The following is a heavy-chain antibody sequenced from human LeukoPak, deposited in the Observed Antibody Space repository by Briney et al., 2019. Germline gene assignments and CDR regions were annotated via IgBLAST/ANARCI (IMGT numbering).Heavy chain of an antibody. CDR3: ARGGYFDY. CDR1: GGSFSGYY. V-gene: IGHV4-34*01. CDR2: INHSGST. Sequence: SETLSLTSAVYGGSFSGYYWSWIRQPPGKGLEWIGEINHSGSTNYNPSLKSRVTISVDTSKNQFSLKLSSVTAADTAVYYCARGGYFDYWGQGTLVTVSS. J-gene: IGHJ4*02.